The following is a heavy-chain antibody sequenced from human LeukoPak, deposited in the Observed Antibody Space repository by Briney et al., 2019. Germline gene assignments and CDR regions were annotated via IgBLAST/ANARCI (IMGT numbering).Heavy chain of an antibody. D-gene: IGHD2-2*01. V-gene: IGHV4-61*01. J-gene: IGHJ6*04. CDR3: ARADTVVVPAFSYYYGMDV. CDR2: IYYSGST. Sequence: SETLSLTCTVSGGSVSSGSYYWSWIRQPPGKGLEWIGYIYYSGSTNYNPSLKSRVTISVDTSKNQFSLKLSSVTAADTAVYYCARADTVVVPAFSYYYGMDVWGKGTTVTVSS. CDR1: GGSVSSGSYY.